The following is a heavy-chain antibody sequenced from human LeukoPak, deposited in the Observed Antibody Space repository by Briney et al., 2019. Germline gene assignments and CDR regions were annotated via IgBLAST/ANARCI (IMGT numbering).Heavy chain of an antibody. V-gene: IGHV3-7*01. Sequence: GGSLRLSCAASGFTFSSYWMSWVRQAPGKGLEWVANIKQDGSEKYYVDSVKGRFTISRDNAKNSLYLQMNSLRAEDTAVYYCARGLFGWELRALDYWGQGTLVTVSS. CDR3: ARGLFGWELRALDY. J-gene: IGHJ4*02. CDR1: GFTFSSYW. D-gene: IGHD1-26*01. CDR2: IKQDGSEK.